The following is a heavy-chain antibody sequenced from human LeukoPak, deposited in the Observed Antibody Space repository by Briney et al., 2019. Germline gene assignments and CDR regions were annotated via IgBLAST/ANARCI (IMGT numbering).Heavy chain of an antibody. J-gene: IGHJ4*02. D-gene: IGHD3-10*01. CDR2: ISGSGVST. CDR3: AYGSGSYYIDYFDY. CDR1: GFTFSNSA. V-gene: IGHV3-23*01. Sequence: GGSLRLSCAASGFTFSNSAMSWVRQAPGKGLEWVSAISGSGVSTYYADSVKGRFTIPRDNSKNTLFLQMNSLRAEDTAVYYCAYGSGSYYIDYFDYWGQGTLVTVSS.